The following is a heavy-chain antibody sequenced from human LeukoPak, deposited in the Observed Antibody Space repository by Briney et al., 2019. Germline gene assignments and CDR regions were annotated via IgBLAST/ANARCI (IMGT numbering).Heavy chain of an antibody. CDR2: IYTSGST. J-gene: IGHJ5*02. V-gene: IGHV4-61*02. D-gene: IGHD4-11*01. CDR1: GGSISSGSYY. Sequence: SQTLSLTCTVSGGSISSGSYYWSWIRQPAGKGLEWIGRIYTSGSTNYNPSLKSRVTISVDPSKNQFSLKLSSVTAADTAVYYCAIQRGATVTQPEPNWFDPWGQGTLVTVSS. CDR3: AIQRGATVTQPEPNWFDP.